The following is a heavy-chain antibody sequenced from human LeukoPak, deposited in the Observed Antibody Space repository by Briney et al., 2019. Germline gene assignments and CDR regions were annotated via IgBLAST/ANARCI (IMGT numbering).Heavy chain of an antibody. CDR2: TYYRSKWYN. CDR3: ARDPGIAVAGRRYYYYYGMDV. CDR1: GDSVSSNSAA. V-gene: IGHV6-1*01. Sequence: SQTLSLTCAISGDSVSSNSAAWNWIRQSPSRGLEWLGRTYYRSKWYNGYAVSVKSRITINPDTSKNQFSLQPNSVTPEDTAVYYCARDPGIAVAGRRYYYYYGMDVWGQGTTVTVSS. J-gene: IGHJ6*02. D-gene: IGHD6-19*01.